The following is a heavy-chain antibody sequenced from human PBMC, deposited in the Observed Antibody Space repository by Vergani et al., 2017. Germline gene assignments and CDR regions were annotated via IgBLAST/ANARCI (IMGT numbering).Heavy chain of an antibody. CDR3: ARTVGSGSYYSFDY. J-gene: IGHJ4*02. V-gene: IGHV4-59*01. CDR2: IYYSESP. CDR1: GGSISGYY. D-gene: IGHD3-10*01. Sequence: QVQLQESGPGLVKPSETLSLTCTVSGGSISGYYWSWIRQPPGKGLEWIGYIYYSESPNYNPSLKSRVTISVDTSKNQCSLNLSSVTAADTAVFYCARTVGSGSYYSFDYWGQGTLVTVSS.